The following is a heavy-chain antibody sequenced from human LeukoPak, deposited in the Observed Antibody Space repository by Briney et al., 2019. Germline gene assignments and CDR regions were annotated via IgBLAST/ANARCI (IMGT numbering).Heavy chain of an antibody. CDR2: TNPSSGGT. CDR3: AKEFPSGATRDLDY. J-gene: IGHJ4*02. V-gene: IGHV1-2*02. Sequence: ASVKVSCKASGYSFTASYMHWVRQAPGQGLEWLGWTNPSSGGTKYAPKFQGRVTLTRDTSINTAYMELTSLRSDDTAMYYCAKEFPSGATRDLDYWGQGTLVTVSS. CDR1: GYSFTASY. D-gene: IGHD1-26*01.